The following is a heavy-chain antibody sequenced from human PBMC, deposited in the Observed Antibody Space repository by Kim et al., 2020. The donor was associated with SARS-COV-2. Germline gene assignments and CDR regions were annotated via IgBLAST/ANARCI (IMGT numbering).Heavy chain of an antibody. V-gene: IGHV4-59*08. CDR2: T. D-gene: IGHD3-10*02. J-gene: IGHJ4*02. Sequence: TNYNPSLKSRVTISVDTSKTQFSLKLSSVTAADTAVYYCARLSGELHFDYWGQGTLVTVSS. CDR3: ARLSGELHFDY.